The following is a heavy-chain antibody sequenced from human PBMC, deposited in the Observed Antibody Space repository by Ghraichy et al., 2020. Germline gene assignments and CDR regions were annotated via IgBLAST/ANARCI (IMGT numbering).Heavy chain of an antibody. J-gene: IGHJ4*02. CDR1: GFTFSSYA. CDR3: AKGLRSGYYHVIDY. V-gene: IGHV3-23*01. Sequence: LSLTCAASGFTFSSYAISWVRQAPGKGLEWVSALSDSGYITYYADSVKGRFTISRNNSRNTLYLQMNSLRAEDTAIYYCAKGLRSGYYHVIDYWGQGTLVTVSS. CDR2: LSDSGYIT. D-gene: IGHD3-22*01.